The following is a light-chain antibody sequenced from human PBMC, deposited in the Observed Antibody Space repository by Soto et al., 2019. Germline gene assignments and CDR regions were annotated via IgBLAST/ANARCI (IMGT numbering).Light chain of an antibody. J-gene: IGKJ2*01. Sequence: EIVLTQSPGTLSLSQGERATLSCRASQSVSSSYLAWYQQKPGQAPRLLIYGALNRATGIPDRFSASGSGTDFTLTISRLEPEDFAMYYCQQYGSSPPYTFGQGTKLEIK. CDR3: QQYGSSPPYT. V-gene: IGKV3-20*01. CDR2: GAL. CDR1: QSVSSSY.